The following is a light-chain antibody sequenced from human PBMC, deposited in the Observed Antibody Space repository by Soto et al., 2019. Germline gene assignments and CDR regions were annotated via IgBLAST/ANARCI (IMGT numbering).Light chain of an antibody. CDR1: QSISSY. CDR3: QQYYSFPWT. CDR2: AAS. Sequence: VIWMTQSPSLLSASTGDRVTISCRMSQSISSYLAWYQQKPGKAPELLIYAASTLQSGVPSRFSGSGSGTDFTLTISCLQSEDFATYSCQQYYSFPWTFGQGTKVEIK. J-gene: IGKJ1*01. V-gene: IGKV1D-8*01.